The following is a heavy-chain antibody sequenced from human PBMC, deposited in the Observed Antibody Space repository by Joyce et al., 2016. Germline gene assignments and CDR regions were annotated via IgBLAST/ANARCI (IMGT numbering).Heavy chain of an antibody. D-gene: IGHD2-2*02. CDR3: ARVVIPATIGVGWFDP. CDR1: GYTFTSYW. J-gene: IGHJ5*02. V-gene: IGHV5-51*01. Sequence: EVQLVQSGAEVKKPGESLKISCQGSGYTFTSYWIGWVGQMPGKGLEWMGIIYPGYSDTRYSPAFQGHVTISADKSISTAYLQWSSLKASDTAMYYCARVVIPATIGVGWFDPWGQGTLVTVSS. CDR2: IYPGYSDT.